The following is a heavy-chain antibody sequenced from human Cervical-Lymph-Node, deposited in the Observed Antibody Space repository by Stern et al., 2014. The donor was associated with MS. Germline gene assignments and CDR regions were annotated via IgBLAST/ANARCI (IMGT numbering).Heavy chain of an antibody. Sequence: EVQLVQSGGGLVQPGRSLRLSCAASGFTFDDYAMHWVRQAPGKGLEWVSGISWNSGSIGYADSVKGRFTISRDNAKNSLYLQMNSLRAEDTALYYCAKAEMTTVTILGHYYFDYWGQGTLVTVSS. J-gene: IGHJ4*02. CDR2: ISWNSGSI. CDR3: AKAEMTTVTILGHYYFDY. V-gene: IGHV3-9*01. CDR1: GFTFDDYA. D-gene: IGHD4-17*01.